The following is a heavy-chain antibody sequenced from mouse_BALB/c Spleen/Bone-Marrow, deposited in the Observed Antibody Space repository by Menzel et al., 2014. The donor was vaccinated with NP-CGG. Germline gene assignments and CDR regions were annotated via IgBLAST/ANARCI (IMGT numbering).Heavy chain of an antibody. V-gene: IGHV5-17*02. J-gene: IGHJ4*01. D-gene: IGHD1-2*01. CDR3: ARKDYFGYAAMDY. CDR2: ISGGSSII. CDR1: GFTFSSFG. Sequence: DVQLVESGGGLVQPGGSRKLSCAASGFTFSSFGMHWVRQVPEKGLEWVAYISGGSSIIYYADTVKGRFTISRDNPKNTLFLQMTSLRSEDTAIYYCARKDYFGYAAMDYWGQGTSVTVSS.